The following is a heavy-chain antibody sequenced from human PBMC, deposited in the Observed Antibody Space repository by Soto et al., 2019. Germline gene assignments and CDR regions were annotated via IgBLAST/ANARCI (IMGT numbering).Heavy chain of an antibody. D-gene: IGHD2-15*01. CDR3: ARDRGYCSGGSCYSWFDP. V-gene: IGHV1-2*04. CDR2: INPNSGGT. CDR1: GYTFTGYY. J-gene: IGHJ5*02. Sequence: QVQLVQSGAEVKKPGASVKVSCKASGYTFTGYYMHWVRQAPGQGLEWMGWINPNSGGTNYAQKFQGWVTMTRDTSISTAYMELSRRGSDDTAVYYCARDRGYCSGGSCYSWFDPWGQGTLVTVSS.